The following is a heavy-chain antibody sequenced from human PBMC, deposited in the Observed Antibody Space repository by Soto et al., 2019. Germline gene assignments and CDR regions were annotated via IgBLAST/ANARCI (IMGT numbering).Heavy chain of an antibody. D-gene: IGHD2-21*01. CDR1: GFAFSSYA. V-gene: IGHV3-64D*06. J-gene: IGHJ4*02. Sequence: GSLRLSCSASGFAFSSYAMHWVRQTPGKGLEYVSAISPQGGSTYYADSVKGRFTISRDDSKNTVYLQMSSLGPDDTAVYYCVNMMIARGAFDFWGQGTLVTVSS. CDR2: ISPQGGST. CDR3: VNMMIARGAFDF.